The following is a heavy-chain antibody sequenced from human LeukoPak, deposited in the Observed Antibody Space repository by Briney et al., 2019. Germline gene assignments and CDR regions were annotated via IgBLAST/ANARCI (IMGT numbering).Heavy chain of an antibody. CDR1: GGTFSSYA. Sequence: EASVNVSCKASGGTFSSYAISWVRQAPGQGLEWMGGIIPIFGTANYAQKFQGRVTITADESTSTAYMELSSLRSEDTAVYYCAREYLPPGTIVGWFDPWGQGTLVTVSS. J-gene: IGHJ5*02. D-gene: IGHD1-7*01. CDR3: AREYLPPGTIVGWFDP. V-gene: IGHV1-69*13. CDR2: IIPIFGTA.